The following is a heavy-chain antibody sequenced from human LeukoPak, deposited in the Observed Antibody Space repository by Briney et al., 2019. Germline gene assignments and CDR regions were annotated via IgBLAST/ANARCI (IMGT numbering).Heavy chain of an antibody. CDR2: IYYSGST. V-gene: IGHV4-59*12. D-gene: IGHD3-10*01. CDR3: ARAARIVRGVIRFGP. J-gene: IGHJ5*02. CDR1: GGSISSYY. Sequence: KSSETLSLTCTVSGGSISSYYWSWIRQPPGKGLEWIGYIYYSGSTYYNPSLKSRVTISVDTSKNQFSLRLSSVTAADTAVYYCARAARIVRGVIRFGPWGQGTLVTVSS.